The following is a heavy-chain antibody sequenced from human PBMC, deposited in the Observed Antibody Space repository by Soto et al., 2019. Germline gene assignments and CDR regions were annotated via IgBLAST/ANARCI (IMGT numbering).Heavy chain of an antibody. CDR1: GFIFSNYG. CDR2: ISYDGTIK. Sequence: QALLVESGGGVVLPGRSLTLSCAASGFIFSNYGMHWVRQAPGKGLDWVAVISYDGTIKYFGDSVRCRFSISRHNSKKTLYLQMNSLRPEDTAVYYCANSRLGDPKNPLDYWGQGTLVTVSS. J-gene: IGHJ4*02. V-gene: IGHV3-30*18. D-gene: IGHD1-26*01. CDR3: ANSRLGDPKNPLDY.